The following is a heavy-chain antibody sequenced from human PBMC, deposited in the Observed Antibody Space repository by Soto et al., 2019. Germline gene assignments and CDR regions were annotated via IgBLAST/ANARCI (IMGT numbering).Heavy chain of an antibody. J-gene: IGHJ4*02. V-gene: IGHV1-18*01. CDR3: VRVLNTESSAYYSFAF. Sequence: QVQLVQSGPEVKMPGASVKVSCKTSGYTFTAYGLAWLRQAPGQRPEWMGWVSTNDDRTNYAQKFQGRVTMTTDRSTTTSSMELRSLRGDDTAVYYCVRVLNTESSAYYSFAFWGQGTLVTVSS. D-gene: IGHD3-22*01. CDR2: VSTNDDRT. CDR1: GYTFTAYG.